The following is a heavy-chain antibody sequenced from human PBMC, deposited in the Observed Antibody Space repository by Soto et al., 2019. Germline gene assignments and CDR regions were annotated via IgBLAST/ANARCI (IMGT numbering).Heavy chain of an antibody. CDR1: GFSFSSYG. CDR3: TKEAGSGSCFHYYGMDV. V-gene: IGHV3-30*18. J-gene: IGHJ6*02. CDR2: ISFDGSNK. D-gene: IGHD1-26*01. Sequence: QVQLVESGGGVIQPGTSLRLSCAASGFSFSSYGMPWVRQAPGKGRERVAVISFDGSNKYYVDSVKGRFTISRDNSTNKLDLQMNSLRGEDTAVYYCTKEAGSGSCFHYYGMDVWGQGTTVTVSS.